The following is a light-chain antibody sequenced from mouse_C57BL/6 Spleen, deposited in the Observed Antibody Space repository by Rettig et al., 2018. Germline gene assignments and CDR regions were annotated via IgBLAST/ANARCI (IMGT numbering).Light chain of an antibody. V-gene: IGKV5-39*01. CDR1: QSISDY. CDR2: YAS. J-gene: IGKJ5*01. CDR3: QNGHSFPLT. Sequence: TLSVTPGDRVSLSCRASQSISDYLHWYQQKSHESPRLLIKYASQSISGIPSRFSGSGSGSDFTLSINSVEPEDVGVYYCQNGHSFPLTFGAGTKLELK.